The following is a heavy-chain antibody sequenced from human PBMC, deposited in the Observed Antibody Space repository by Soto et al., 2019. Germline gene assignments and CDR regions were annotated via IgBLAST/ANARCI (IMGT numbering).Heavy chain of an antibody. V-gene: IGHV1-18*01. CDR1: GYTFTSYG. D-gene: IGHD4-4*01. Sequence: QVQLVQSGAEVKKPGASVKVSCQASGYTFTSYGISWVRQAPGQGLEWMGWIRAYNGNTNYAQMLQGRVTTTTNTSTSTAYMALRRLRSDDTAVYYCSREDITVMNYWGQGTLVTVSS. CDR2: IRAYNGNT. CDR3: SREDITVMNY. J-gene: IGHJ4*02.